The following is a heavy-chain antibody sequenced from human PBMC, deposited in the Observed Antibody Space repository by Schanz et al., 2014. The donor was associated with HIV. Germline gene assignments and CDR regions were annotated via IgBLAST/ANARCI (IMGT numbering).Heavy chain of an antibody. CDR2: ISATGGST. CDR1: GFTFDDYG. J-gene: IGHJ4*02. Sequence: EVQLLESGGGLEQPGGSLRLSCAASGFTFDDYGMSWVRQTPGKGLEWVSAISATGGSTYYADSVNGRFTISRDNSKNTLYLHMNSLGAEDTALYYCAKASGNSYGTGYFDYWGQGTLVTVSS. D-gene: IGHD5-18*01. V-gene: IGHV3-23*01. CDR3: AKASGNSYGTGYFDY.